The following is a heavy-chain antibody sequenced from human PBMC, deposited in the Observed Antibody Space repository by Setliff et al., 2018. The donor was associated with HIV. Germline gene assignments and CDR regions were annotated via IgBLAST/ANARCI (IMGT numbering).Heavy chain of an antibody. J-gene: IGHJ3*02. Sequence: RASVKVSCKASGYTFSSYGISWVRQAPGQGVEWMGWISAYNGNTNYAQKFQGRVTMTTDTSTSTAYMELRSLRSDDTAVYYCARGYYNFWSGYYDSRFPNPIDAFDIWGQGTMVTVSS. D-gene: IGHD3-3*01. V-gene: IGHV1-18*01. CDR3: ARGYYNFWSGYYDSRFPNPIDAFDI. CDR2: ISAYNGNT. CDR1: GYTFSSYG.